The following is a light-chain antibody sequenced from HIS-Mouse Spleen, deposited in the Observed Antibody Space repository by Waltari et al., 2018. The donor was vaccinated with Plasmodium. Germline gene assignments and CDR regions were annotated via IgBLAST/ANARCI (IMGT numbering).Light chain of an antibody. CDR3: YSTDSSGNHRV. CDR1: ALPKKY. J-gene: IGLJ3*02. Sequence: SYELTQPPSVSVSPGQTARITCSGDALPKKYAYWYQQKSGQAPVLVIYEDSKRPSGSPGRLCGSSSGRMATLTISGAQVEDEADYYCYSTDSSGNHRVFGGGTKLTVL. CDR2: EDS. V-gene: IGLV3-10*01.